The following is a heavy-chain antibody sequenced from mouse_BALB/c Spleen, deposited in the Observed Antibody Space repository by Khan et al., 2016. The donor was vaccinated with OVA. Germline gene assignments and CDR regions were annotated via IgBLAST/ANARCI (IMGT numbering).Heavy chain of an antibody. D-gene: IGHD1-2*01. V-gene: IGHV14-3*02. CDR2: IDPATGNS. Sequence: VQLQQSGAELVKPGASVKLSCTASGFNIKDTYIHWIMQRPEQGLEWIGRIDPATGNSNFDPKFQGKATITADTSSNKAYLHLTGLTSEDTAVYYCARTAIHYYGSYTMDYWGHGTSVTVSS. CDR3: ARTAIHYYGSYTMDY. CDR1: GFNIKDTY. J-gene: IGHJ4*01.